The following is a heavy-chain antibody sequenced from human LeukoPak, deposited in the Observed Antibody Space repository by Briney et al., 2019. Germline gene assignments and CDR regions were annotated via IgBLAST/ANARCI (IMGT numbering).Heavy chain of an antibody. CDR1: GGSISSYY. CDR2: INHSGST. V-gene: IGHV4-34*01. J-gene: IGHJ4*02. CDR3: ARGGNDFWSGYYSTRLDY. Sequence: PSETLSLTCAVYGGSISSYYWSWIRQPPGKGLEWIGEINHSGSTNYNPSLKSRVTISVDTSKDQFSLKLSSVTAADTAVYYCARGGNDFWSGYYSTRLDYWGQGTLVTVSS. D-gene: IGHD3-3*01.